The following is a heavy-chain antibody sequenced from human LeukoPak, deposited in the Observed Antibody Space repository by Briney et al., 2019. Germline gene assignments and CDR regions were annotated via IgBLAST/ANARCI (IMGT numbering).Heavy chain of an antibody. D-gene: IGHD3-10*01. CDR1: GGSINNYY. CDR3: ARGVNYYGPFDS. CDR2: IYYSGST. Sequence: SETLSLTCTVSGGSINNYYWSWTRQPPGKGLEWIGYIYYSGSTNYNPSLKSRVTISLDTSKTQFSLKVSSVTAADTAVYYCARGVNYYGPFDSWGQETLVTVSS. J-gene: IGHJ5*01. V-gene: IGHV4-59*01.